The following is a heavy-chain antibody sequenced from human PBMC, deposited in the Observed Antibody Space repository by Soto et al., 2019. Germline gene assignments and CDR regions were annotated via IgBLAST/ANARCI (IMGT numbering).Heavy chain of an antibody. CDR3: ARGGGTIFGAVILQGGHGMDV. D-gene: IGHD3-3*01. V-gene: IGHV1-69*01. CDR2: MMPVYGSA. Sequence: QVQLVQSGAEVKKAGSSVKVSCKASGDTFSRSAFAWVRQAPGQGPEWMGGMMPVYGSANYAEKFRGRLTISADDSTSTIYMELSSLTSDDTGVYYCARGGGTIFGAVILQGGHGMDVWGQVTTVSVSS. J-gene: IGHJ6*02. CDR1: GDTFSRSA.